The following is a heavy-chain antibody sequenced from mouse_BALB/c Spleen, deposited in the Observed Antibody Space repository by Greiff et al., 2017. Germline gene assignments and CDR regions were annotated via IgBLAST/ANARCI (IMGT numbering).Heavy chain of an antibody. CDR1: GFTFSSYT. Sequence: EVMLVESGGGLVQPGGSLKLSCAASGFTFSSYTMSWVRQTPEKRLEWVAYISNGGGSTYYPDTVKGRFTISRDNAKNTLYLQMSSLKSEDTAMYYCARHKDYYGNYNYAMDYWGQGTSVTVSS. CDR3: ARHKDYYGNYNYAMDY. D-gene: IGHD2-1*01. CDR2: ISNGGGST. V-gene: IGHV5-12-2*01. J-gene: IGHJ4*01.